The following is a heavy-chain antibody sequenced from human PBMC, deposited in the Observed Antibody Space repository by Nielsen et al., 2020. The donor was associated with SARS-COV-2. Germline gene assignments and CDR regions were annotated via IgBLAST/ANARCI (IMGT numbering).Heavy chain of an antibody. CDR3: TRVAYDFWSGSTYYMDV. Sequence: WIRQPPGKGLEWVGFIRSKAYGGTTEYAASVKGRFTISRYDSKSIAYLQMNSLKTEDTAVYYCTRVAYDFWSGSTYYMDVWGKGTTVTVSS. D-gene: IGHD3-3*01. J-gene: IGHJ6*03. CDR2: IRSKAYGGTT. V-gene: IGHV3-49*02.